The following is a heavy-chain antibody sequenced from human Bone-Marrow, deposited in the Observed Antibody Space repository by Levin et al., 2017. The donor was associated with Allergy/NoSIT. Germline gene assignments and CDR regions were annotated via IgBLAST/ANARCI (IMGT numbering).Heavy chain of an antibody. V-gene: IGHV3-30*18. CDR2: ISSDGTNE. D-gene: IGHD4-17*01. Sequence: GGSLRLSCAASGFTFGQYGMHWVRQVPGKGLEWVAVISSDGTNEAYADSVKGRFTISRDNSKNTLYLQMNSLRAEDTAVFYCAKDASAFGDYVFDNWGQGTLVTVSS. J-gene: IGHJ4*02. CDR3: AKDASAFGDYVFDN. CDR1: GFTFGQYG.